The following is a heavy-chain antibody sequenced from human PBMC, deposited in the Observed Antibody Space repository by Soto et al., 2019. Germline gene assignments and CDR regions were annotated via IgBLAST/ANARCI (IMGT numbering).Heavy chain of an antibody. D-gene: IGHD1-26*01. CDR2: IYTSGTT. Sequence: PSETLSLTCNVSGGSIRSCYWSWIRQPAGKALEWIGRIYTSGTTNYNPSLKSRATMLIDTSKNQFFLILSSVTAADTAVYYCAREGASGFGMDVWGQGTTVTVSS. CDR3: AREGASGFGMDV. J-gene: IGHJ6*02. CDR1: GGSIRSCY. V-gene: IGHV4-4*07.